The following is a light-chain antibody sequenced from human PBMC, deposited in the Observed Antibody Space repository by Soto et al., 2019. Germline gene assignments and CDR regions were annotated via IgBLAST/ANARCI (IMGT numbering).Light chain of an antibody. CDR2: GAS. J-gene: IGKJ1*01. V-gene: IGKV3-20*01. Sequence: ESVLTQSPGTLSLSPGERATLSCRASQSVSSSYLAWYQQKPGQAPRLLIYGASSRATGIPDRLSGSGSGTDVTLTISRLEPEDFAVYYCQQYGSSPGTFGQGTKVEIK. CDR1: QSVSSSY. CDR3: QQYGSSPGT.